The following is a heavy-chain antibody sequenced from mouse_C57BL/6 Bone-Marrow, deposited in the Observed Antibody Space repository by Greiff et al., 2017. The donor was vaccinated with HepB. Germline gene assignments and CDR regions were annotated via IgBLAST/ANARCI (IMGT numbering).Heavy chain of an antibody. CDR2: IYPGGGYT. J-gene: IGHJ2*01. CDR3: ARRGYGSSWGYYFDY. Sequence: QVQLQQSGAELVRPGTSVKMSCKASGYTFTNYWIGWAKQRPGHGLEWIGDIYPGGGYTNYNEKFKGKATLTAEKSSSTAYMQFSSLTSEDSAIYYCARRGYGSSWGYYFDYWGQGTTLTVSS. CDR1: GYTFTNYW. D-gene: IGHD1-1*01. V-gene: IGHV1-63*01.